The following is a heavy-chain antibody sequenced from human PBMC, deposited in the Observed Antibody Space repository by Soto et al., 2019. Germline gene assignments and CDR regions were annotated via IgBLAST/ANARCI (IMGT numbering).Heavy chain of an antibody. V-gene: IGHV5-10-1*01. CDR2: IDPSDSYT. CDR1: GYSCTIYW. J-gene: IGHJ6*02. Sequence: GESLKISCKGSGYSCTIYWISWVRQMPGKGLEWMGRIDPSDSYTNYSPSFQGHVTISADKSISTAYLQWSSLKASDTAMYYCARPCPALLTDTPDYYYYGMDVWGQGTTVTVSS. CDR3: ARPCPALLTDTPDYYYYGMDV. D-gene: IGHD1-26*01.